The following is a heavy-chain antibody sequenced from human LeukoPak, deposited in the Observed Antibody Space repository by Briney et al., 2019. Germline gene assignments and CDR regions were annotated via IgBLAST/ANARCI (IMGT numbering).Heavy chain of an antibody. CDR3: ARLSITMVRGVIITDDY. CDR1: GGSISSSSYY. V-gene: IGHV4-39*01. J-gene: IGHJ4*02. CDR2: IYYSGST. Sequence: SETLSLTCTVSGGSISSSSYYWGWIRQPPGKGLEWIGSIYYSGSTYYNPYLKSRVTISVDTSKNQFSLKLSSVTAADTAVYYCARLSITMVRGVIITDDYWGQGTLVTVAS. D-gene: IGHD3-10*01.